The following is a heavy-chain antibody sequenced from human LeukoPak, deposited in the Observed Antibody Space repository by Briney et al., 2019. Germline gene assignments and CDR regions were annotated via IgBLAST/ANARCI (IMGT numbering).Heavy chain of an antibody. Sequence: SETLSLTCTVSGYSISRGYYWGWIRQPPGKGLEWIGDIYYSGSTNYNPSLKSRVTISVDTSKNQFSLKLSSVTAADTAVYYCARDFCGGDCYGRGYYYMDVWGKGTTVTVSS. D-gene: IGHD2-21*02. J-gene: IGHJ6*03. CDR3: ARDFCGGDCYGRGYYYMDV. CDR1: GYSISRGYY. V-gene: IGHV4-61*01. CDR2: IYYSGST.